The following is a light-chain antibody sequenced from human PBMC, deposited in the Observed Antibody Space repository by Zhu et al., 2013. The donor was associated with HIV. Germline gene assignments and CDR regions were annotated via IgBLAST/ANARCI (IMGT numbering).Light chain of an antibody. V-gene: IGKV1-39*01. CDR2: AAS. Sequence: DIQMTQSPSSLSASVGDRVTITCRASLSIRSFLNWFQQRPGTPPNLLIYAASDLQSGVPSRFSGSGSGTNFTLTISSLQPEDFATYYCQKCDRAPWTFGQGTKVDIK. CDR1: LSIRSF. J-gene: IGKJ1*01. CDR3: QKCDRAPWT.